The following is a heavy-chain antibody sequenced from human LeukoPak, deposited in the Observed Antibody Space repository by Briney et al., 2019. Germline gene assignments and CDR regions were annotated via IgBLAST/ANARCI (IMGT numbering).Heavy chain of an antibody. V-gene: IGHV3-30*02. CDR2: IRYDGSNK. Sequence: GGSLRLSCAASGFTFSSYGMHWVRQAPGKGLEWVAFIRYDGSNKYYADSVKGRFTISRDNSKNTLYLQMNSLRAEDTAVYYCAKARGKVVPAATLSDYWGQGTLVTVSS. D-gene: IGHD2-2*01. CDR1: GFTFSSYG. CDR3: AKARGKVVPAATLSDY. J-gene: IGHJ4*02.